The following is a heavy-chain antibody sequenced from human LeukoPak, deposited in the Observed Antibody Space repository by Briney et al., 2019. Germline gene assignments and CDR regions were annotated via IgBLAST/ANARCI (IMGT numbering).Heavy chain of an antibody. CDR1: GFTFSSYS. D-gene: IGHD3-22*01. Sequence: PGGSLRLSCAASGFTFSSYSMNCVRQAPGKVLEWVSYISSSSSTIYYADSVKGRFTISRDKAKNSLYLQMNSLRAEDTAVYYCVKRRRDSSGHFDSWGQGTLVTVSS. CDR2: ISSSSSTI. J-gene: IGHJ4*02. CDR3: VKRRRDSSGHFDS. V-gene: IGHV3-48*01.